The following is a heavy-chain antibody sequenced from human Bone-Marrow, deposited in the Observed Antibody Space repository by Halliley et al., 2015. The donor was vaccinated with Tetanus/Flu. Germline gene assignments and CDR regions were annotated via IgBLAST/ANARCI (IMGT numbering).Heavy chain of an antibody. D-gene: IGHD6-19*01. J-gene: IGHJ5*02. V-gene: IGHV4-59*11. CDR3: ARGDYGIGSP. CDR1: GGSILTHY. CDR2: IYYSGTT. Sequence: TLSLTCTVSGGSILTHYWSWIRQPPGNGLEWIGYIYYSGTTTYNPSLKSRVAISVDRSNNHFSLKVSSVTAADTAVYYCARGDYGIGSPWGQGSLVTVSS.